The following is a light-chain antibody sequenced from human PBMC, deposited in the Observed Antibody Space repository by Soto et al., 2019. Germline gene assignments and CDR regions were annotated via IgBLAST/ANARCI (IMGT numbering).Light chain of an antibody. CDR3: QQYDSYSCT. V-gene: IGKV1-5*03. CDR1: QSISNW. J-gene: IGKJ2*02. CDR2: RAS. Sequence: DIQMTQSTSTLSASVGDRATITCRASQSISNWLAWYQQKPGKAPKLLIYRASSLESGVPSRFSGSGSGTEFTLTISTLQPDDFATYYCQQYDSYSCTFGQGTKLEIK.